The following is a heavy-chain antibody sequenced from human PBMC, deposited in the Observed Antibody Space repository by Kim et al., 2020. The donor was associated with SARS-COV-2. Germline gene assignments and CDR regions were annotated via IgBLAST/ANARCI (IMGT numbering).Heavy chain of an antibody. Sequence: SETLSLTCAVYGGSFSGYYWSWIRQPPGKGLEWIGEINHSGSTNYNPSLKSRVTISVDTSKNQFSLKLSSVTAADTAVYYCARSFGITMVRGVIGWFDPWGQGTLVTVSS. V-gene: IGHV4-34*01. CDR2: INHSGST. CDR3: ARSFGITMVRGVIGWFDP. CDR1: GGSFSGYY. D-gene: IGHD3-10*01. J-gene: IGHJ5*02.